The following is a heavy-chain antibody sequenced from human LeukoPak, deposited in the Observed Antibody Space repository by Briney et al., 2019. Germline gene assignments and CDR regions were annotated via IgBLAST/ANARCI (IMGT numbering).Heavy chain of an antibody. J-gene: IGHJ6*02. Sequence: GGSLRLSCAASGFTFSNYGMQWVRQVSGKGLVWVSRIKSDGTTTGHADFVKGRFTISRDNAKNTLYLQMNSLRAEDTAVYYGAREWGMDVWGQGTTVTVSS. CDR2: IKSDGTTT. V-gene: IGHV3-74*01. CDR1: GFTFSNYG. CDR3: AREWGMDV.